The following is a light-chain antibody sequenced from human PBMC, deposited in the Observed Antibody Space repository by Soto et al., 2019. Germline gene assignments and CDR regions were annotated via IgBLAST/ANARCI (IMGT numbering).Light chain of an antibody. J-gene: IGLJ1*01. CDR3: SSYGCSSV. CDR1: SSDVGGYNY. Sequence: QSVLTQPPSASGSLGQSVAISCTGTSSDVGGYNYVSWYQQHPGKAPKLLIYEVNKRPSGVPDRFSGSKSGNTASLTVSGLQAEEEADYYCSSYGCSSVFGTGPKVAV. V-gene: IGLV2-8*01. CDR2: EVN.